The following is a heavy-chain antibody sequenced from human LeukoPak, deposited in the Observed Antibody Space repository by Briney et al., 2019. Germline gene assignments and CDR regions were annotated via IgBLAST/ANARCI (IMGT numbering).Heavy chain of an antibody. CDR3: ARDISGYYDY. D-gene: IGHD3-22*01. J-gene: IGHJ4*02. CDR1: GFTFSSYA. Sequence: GRSLRLSCAASGFTFSSYAMHWVRQAPGQGLEWMGIINPSDGSTSYAQKFQGRVTMTRDTSTSTVYMELSSLRSEDTAVYYCARDISGYYDYWGQGTLVTVSS. CDR2: INPSDGST. V-gene: IGHV1-46*01.